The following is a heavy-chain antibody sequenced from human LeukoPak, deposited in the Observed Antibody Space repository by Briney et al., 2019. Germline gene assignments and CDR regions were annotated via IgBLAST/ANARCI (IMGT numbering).Heavy chain of an antibody. V-gene: IGHV3-21*01. CDR3: ARDSSLSAQTGWFDP. D-gene: IGHD6-6*01. J-gene: IGHJ5*02. CDR1: GFTFSSYS. Sequence: SLRLSCAASGFTFSSYSMNWVRQAPGKGLEWVSSISSSSSYIYYADSVKGRFTISRDNVKNSLYLQMNSLRAEDTAVYYCARDSSLSAQTGWFDPWGQGTLVTVSS. CDR2: ISSSSSYI.